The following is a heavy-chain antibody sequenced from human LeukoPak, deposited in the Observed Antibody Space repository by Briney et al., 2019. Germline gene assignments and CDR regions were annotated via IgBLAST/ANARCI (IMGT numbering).Heavy chain of an antibody. J-gene: IGHJ3*02. V-gene: IGHV5-51*01. CDR1: GYNFTSYW. CDR3: ARPPKEGRADAFGI. Sequence: GESLKISCKGFGYNFTSYWIGWVRQMPGKGLEWMGIIYPGDSDVRYRPAFQGHLTISADKSISTAYLQWSSLTASDTAIYYCARPPKEGRADAFGIWGQGTVVTVSS. CDR2: IYPGDSDV.